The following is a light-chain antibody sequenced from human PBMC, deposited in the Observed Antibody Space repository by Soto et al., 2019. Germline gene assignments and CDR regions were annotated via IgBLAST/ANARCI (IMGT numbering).Light chain of an antibody. J-gene: IGKJ1*01. V-gene: IGKV3-20*01. CDR3: QQYGSSPRT. CDR1: QSVSSSY. Sequence: EIVLTQSPDTLSLSAGERATLSCRASQSVSSSYLAWYQQKPGQAPRLLIFGASSRATGIPDRFRGSGSGTDFTLTISRLEPEDFAVYYCQQYGSSPRTFGQGTRWIS. CDR2: GAS.